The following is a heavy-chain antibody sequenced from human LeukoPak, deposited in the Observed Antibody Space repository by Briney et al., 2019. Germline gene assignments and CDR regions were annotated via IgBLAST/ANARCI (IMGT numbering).Heavy chain of an antibody. J-gene: IGHJ4*02. CDR2: ISGSGGST. CDR3: AKDPISIRVGMSGVPGSSGWYYFDY. Sequence: GGSLRLSCAASGFTFSSYVMSWVRQAPGKGLEWVSAISGSGGSTYYADSVKGRFTISRDNSKNTLYLQMNSLRAEDTAVYYCAKDPISIRVGMSGVPGSSGWYYFDYWGQGTLVTASS. V-gene: IGHV3-23*01. D-gene: IGHD6-19*01. CDR1: GFTFSSYV.